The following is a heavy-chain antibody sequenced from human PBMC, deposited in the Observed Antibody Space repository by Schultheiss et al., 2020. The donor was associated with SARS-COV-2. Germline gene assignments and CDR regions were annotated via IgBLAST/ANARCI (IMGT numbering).Heavy chain of an antibody. D-gene: IGHD3-9*01. CDR3: ARLRHDILTVKVRGYFDY. V-gene: IGHV1-69*13. CDR1: GGTFSSYA. CDR2: IIPIFGTA. Sequence: SVKVSCKASGGTFSSYAISWVRQAPGQGLEWMGGIIPIFGTANYAQKFQGRVTITADESTSTAYMELSSLRSEDTAVYYCARLRHDILTVKVRGYFDYWGQGTLVTVSS. J-gene: IGHJ4*02.